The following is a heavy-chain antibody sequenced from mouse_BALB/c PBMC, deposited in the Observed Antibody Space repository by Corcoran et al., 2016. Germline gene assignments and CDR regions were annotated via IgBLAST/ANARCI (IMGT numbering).Heavy chain of an antibody. D-gene: IGHD2-2*01. CDR3: AREVPGGYPFDY. J-gene: IGHJ2*01. CDR2: IYPYNDDT. V-gene: IGHV1S136*01. Sequence: EVQLQQSGPELVKPGASVKMSCKASGYTFTSYVMHWVQQKPWQGLEWIGYIYPYNDDTKYNEEFKGKATLTADKSSSTAYMELRSLTSEDSAVYYCAREVPGGYPFDYWGQGTTLTVSS. CDR1: GYTFTSYV.